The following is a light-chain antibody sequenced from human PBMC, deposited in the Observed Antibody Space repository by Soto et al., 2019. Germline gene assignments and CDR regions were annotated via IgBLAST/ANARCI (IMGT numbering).Light chain of an antibody. CDR2: EVT. V-gene: IGLV2-8*01. J-gene: IGLJ1*01. CDR3: SSYAGGNIYV. Sequence: QSVLTQPPSASGSPGQSVTISCTGTTSQVGGYNYFSWYQHHPGKAPKLMIYEVTKRPSGVPERFSGSKSGNTASLTVSGLQAEDEANYYCSSYAGGNIYVFGTGTKLTVL. CDR1: TSQVGGYNY.